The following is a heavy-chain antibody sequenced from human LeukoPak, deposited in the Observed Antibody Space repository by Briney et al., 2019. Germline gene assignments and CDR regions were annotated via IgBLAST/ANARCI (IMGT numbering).Heavy chain of an antibody. J-gene: IGHJ4*02. D-gene: IGHD3-22*01. Sequence: GGSLRLSCAASGFTLDDYAMHWVRQALGKGLEWGSGISWNSGSIGYADSVKGRFTISRDNAKNSLYLQMNSLRAEDTALYYCAKGVYYDSSGYFDYWGQGTLVTVSS. CDR3: AKGVYYDSSGYFDY. CDR2: ISWNSGSI. CDR1: GFTLDDYA. V-gene: IGHV3-9*01.